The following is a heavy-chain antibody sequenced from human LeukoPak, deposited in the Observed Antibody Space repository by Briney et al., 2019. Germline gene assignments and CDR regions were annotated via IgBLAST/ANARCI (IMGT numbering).Heavy chain of an antibody. CDR3: VRSPAVGASDY. CDR1: GYMFIAYW. J-gene: IGHJ4*02. V-gene: IGHV5-51*01. Sequence: GESPKISCKASGYMFIAYWIGWVRQMPGKGLEWMGIIYPGDSDTTYSPSFQGQVTISADKSITTAYLQWSSLKASDTATYYCVRSPAVGASDYWGQGTLVTVSS. CDR2: IYPGDSDT. D-gene: IGHD1-26*01.